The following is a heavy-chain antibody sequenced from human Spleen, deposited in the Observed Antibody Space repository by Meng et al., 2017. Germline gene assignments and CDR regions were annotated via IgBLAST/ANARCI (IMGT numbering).Heavy chain of an antibody. CDR2: IKSKPDGDTI. D-gene: IGHD5-12*01. Sequence: GGSLRLSCEGSGFTFSNAYMTWVRQVPGKRLEWVGRIKSKPDGDTIDYAAPVKGRFTISRDDSKNTVYMQMNSLKSEDTAVYYCSGHIDYWGQGTLVTVSS. CDR1: GFTFSNAY. J-gene: IGHJ4*02. V-gene: IGHV3-15*01. CDR3: SGHIDY.